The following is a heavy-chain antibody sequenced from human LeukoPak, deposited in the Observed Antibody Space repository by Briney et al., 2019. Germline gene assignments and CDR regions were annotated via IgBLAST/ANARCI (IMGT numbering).Heavy chain of an antibody. CDR3: ARRASDDILTGYPNHNWFDP. CDR1: GGSISSSNW. CDR2: IYHSGST. J-gene: IGHJ5*02. Sequence: SGTLSLTCAVSGGSISSSNWWSWVRQPPGKGLEWIGEIYHSGSTNYNPSLKSQVTISVDKSKNQFSLKLSSVTAADTAVYYCARRASDDILTGYPNHNWFDPWGQGTLVTVSS. V-gene: IGHV4-4*02. D-gene: IGHD3-9*01.